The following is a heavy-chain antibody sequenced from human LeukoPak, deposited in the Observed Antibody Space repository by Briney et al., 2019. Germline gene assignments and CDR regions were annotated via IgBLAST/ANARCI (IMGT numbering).Heavy chain of an antibody. CDR1: GFSFSTYW. J-gene: IGHJ3*02. D-gene: IGHD1-26*01. CDR3: ASGPRWVGAAWAHSFDI. Sequence: GGSLRLSCLDSGFSFSTYWMSWVHQAPGKGLEWVANVKQDGSDKYYADSVKGRFTISRDNAKNSLYLQMNSLRAEDTAVYFCASGPRWVGAAWAHSFDIWGQGTTVTVSS. CDR2: VKQDGSDK. V-gene: IGHV3-7*01.